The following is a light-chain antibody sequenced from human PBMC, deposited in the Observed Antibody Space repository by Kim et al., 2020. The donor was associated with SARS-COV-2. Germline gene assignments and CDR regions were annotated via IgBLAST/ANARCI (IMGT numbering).Light chain of an antibody. CDR3: CSYAGYNTFV. CDR1: SSDVGGYNY. J-gene: IGLJ3*02. CDR2: DVI. Sequence: GQSVTISCTGTSSDVGGYNYVSWYQHHPGKVPKAMIYDVIKRPSGVPDRFSGSKSGNTASLTISGLQAEDEADYYCCSYAGYNTFVFGGGTQLTVL. V-gene: IGLV2-11*01.